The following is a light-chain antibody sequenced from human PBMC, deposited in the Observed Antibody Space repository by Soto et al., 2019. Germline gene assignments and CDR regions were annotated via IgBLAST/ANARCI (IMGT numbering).Light chain of an antibody. CDR2: DAS. CDR3: QQYDNLPRT. V-gene: IGKV1-33*01. J-gene: IGKJ4*01. CDR1: QDISNY. Sequence: DIQMTQSPSSLSASVGDRVTITCQASQDISNYLNWYQQKPGKAPKLLIYDASNLETGVQSRFSGIGSGTDFTFTISSLQPEDIATYYCQQYDNLPRTFGGGTKVDIK.